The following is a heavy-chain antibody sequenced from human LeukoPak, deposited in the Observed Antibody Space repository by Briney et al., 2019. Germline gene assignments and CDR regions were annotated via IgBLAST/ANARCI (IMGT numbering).Heavy chain of an antibody. Sequence: PGGSLRLSWAASGFTFSSYGMHWVRQAPGKGLEWVAVIWYDGSNKYYADSVKGRFTISRDNSKNTLYLQMNSLRAEDTAVYYCASPVGMTTVNSYYYGMDVWGQGTTVTVSS. D-gene: IGHD4-17*01. CDR1: GFTFSSYG. J-gene: IGHJ6*02. CDR2: IWYDGSNK. CDR3: ASPVGMTTVNSYYYGMDV. V-gene: IGHV3-33*01.